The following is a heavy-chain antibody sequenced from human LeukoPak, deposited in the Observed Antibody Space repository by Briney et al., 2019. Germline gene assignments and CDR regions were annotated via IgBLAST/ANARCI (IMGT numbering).Heavy chain of an antibody. CDR2: ISSSGSTI. Sequence: PGGSLLLSCAASGFPFSSYEMNWGRQAPGKGLEWVSYISSSGSTIYYADSVKGRFTLSRDNAKNSLYLQMNSLRAEDTAVYYCARGTGYCLDPWGQGTLVTVSS. V-gene: IGHV3-48*03. J-gene: IGHJ5*02. CDR3: ARGTGYCLDP. CDR1: GFPFSSYE. D-gene: IGHD7-27*01.